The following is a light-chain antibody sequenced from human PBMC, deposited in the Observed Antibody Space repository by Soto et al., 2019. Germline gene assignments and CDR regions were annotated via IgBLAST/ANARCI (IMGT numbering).Light chain of an antibody. J-gene: IGKJ1*01. CDR1: QSISSW. Sequence: DIQMTHSPSTLSASVGDRVTITCRASQSISSWLAWYQQKPGKAPKVLIFDASSLESGVPSRFSGSGSATEFTLTISSLQPDDFATYYCQQYSTYPWTFGQGSKVEIX. CDR2: DAS. CDR3: QQYSTYPWT. V-gene: IGKV1-5*01.